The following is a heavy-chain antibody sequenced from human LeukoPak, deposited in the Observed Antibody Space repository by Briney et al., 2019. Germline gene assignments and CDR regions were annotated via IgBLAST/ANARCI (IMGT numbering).Heavy chain of an antibody. D-gene: IGHD6-19*01. V-gene: IGHV3-74*01. CDR2: INSDGSST. CDR3: ARGVAGTWYFDL. J-gene: IGHJ2*01. Sequence: GGSLRLSCAASGFIFSGYWMHWVRQAPGKGLVWVSHINSDGSSTSYADSVKGRFTISRDNAKNTLYLQTNSLRAEDTAVYYCARGVAGTWYFDLWGRGTLVTVSS. CDR1: GFIFSGYW.